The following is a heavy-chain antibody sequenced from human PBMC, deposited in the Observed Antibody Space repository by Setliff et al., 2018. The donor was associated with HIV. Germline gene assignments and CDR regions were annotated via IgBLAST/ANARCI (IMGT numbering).Heavy chain of an antibody. CDR2: FDSFKGNT. V-gene: IGHV1-18*01. D-gene: IGHD3-22*01. CDR3: ARYRDSSDPGFYYMDI. CDR1: GYSFTTSG. Sequence: ASVMVSCKASGYSFTTSGVSWVRQAPGQGLEWMGWFDSFKGNTKYAQKFQGRVTMITDTSTNTAYMELKSLRSDDTAVYYCARYRDSSDPGFYYMDIWGKGTTVTVSS. J-gene: IGHJ6*03.